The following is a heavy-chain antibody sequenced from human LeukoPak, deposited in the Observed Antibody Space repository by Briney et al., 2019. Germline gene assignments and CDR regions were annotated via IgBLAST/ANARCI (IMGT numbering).Heavy chain of an antibody. CDR2: IYSSGST. V-gene: IGHV4-4*07. D-gene: IGHD1-1*01. CDR3: ARVTDWNDLDY. J-gene: IGHJ4*02. CDR1: GFTFDDYA. Sequence: PGGSLRLSCAASGFTFDDYAMHWIRQPAGKGLEWIGRIYSSGSTNYNPSLKSRVTISLDTSKNQFSLKLSSVTAADTAVYYCARVTDWNDLDYWGPGTLVTVSS.